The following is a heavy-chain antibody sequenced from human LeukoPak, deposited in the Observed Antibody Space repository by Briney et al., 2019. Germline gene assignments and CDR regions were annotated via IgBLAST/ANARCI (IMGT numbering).Heavy chain of an antibody. V-gene: IGHV4-34*01. D-gene: IGHD2/OR15-2a*01. J-gene: IGHJ4*02. Sequence: SETLSLTCAVYGGSFSGYYWSWIRQPPGKGLEWIGEINHSGSTYYNPSLKSRVTISVDTSKNQFSLKLISATAADTAVYYCARNFQYFDLPDYWSQGTLVTVSS. CDR2: INHSGST. CDR3: ARNFQYFDLPDY. CDR1: GGSFSGYY.